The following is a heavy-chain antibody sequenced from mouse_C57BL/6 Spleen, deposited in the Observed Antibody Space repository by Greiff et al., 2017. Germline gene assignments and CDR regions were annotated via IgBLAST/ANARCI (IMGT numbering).Heavy chain of an antibody. Sequence: QVHVKQPGAELVKPGASVKLSCKASGYTFTSYWMQWVKQRPGQGLEWIGEIDPSDSYTNYNQKFKGKATLTVDTSSSTAYMQLSSLTSEDSAVYYCAREGGSGPRAYYAMDYWGQGTSVTVSS. V-gene: IGHV1-50*01. J-gene: IGHJ4*01. CDR2: IDPSDSYT. D-gene: IGHD3-2*02. CDR3: AREGGSGPRAYYAMDY. CDR1: GYTFTSYW.